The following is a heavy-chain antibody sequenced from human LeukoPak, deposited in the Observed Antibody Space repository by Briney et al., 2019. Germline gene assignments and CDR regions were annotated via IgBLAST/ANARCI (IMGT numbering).Heavy chain of an antibody. Sequence: ASVKVSCKASGYTFTGYYMHWVRQAPGQGLEWMGWINPNSGGTNYAQKFQGRVTMTRDTSISTAYMELSRLRSDDTAVYYCARELHEGSYCSGGSCLYAFDIWGQGTMVTVSS. CDR1: GYTFTGYY. V-gene: IGHV1-2*02. J-gene: IGHJ3*02. D-gene: IGHD2-15*01. CDR3: ARELHEGSYCSGGSCLYAFDI. CDR2: INPNSGGT.